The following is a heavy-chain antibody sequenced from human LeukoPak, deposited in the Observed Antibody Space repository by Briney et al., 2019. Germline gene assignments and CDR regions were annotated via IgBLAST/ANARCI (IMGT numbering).Heavy chain of an antibody. J-gene: IGHJ5*02. CDR3: ARGRRSGSYYNWFDP. V-gene: IGHV1-18*01. Sequence: ASVTVSCTASGYTFTSYGISWVRQAPGQGLEWMGWISAYNGNTNYAQKLQGRVTMTTDTSTSTAYMELRSLRSDDTAVYYCARGRRSGSYYNWFDPWGQGTLVTVSS. CDR1: GYTFTSYG. CDR2: ISAYNGNT. D-gene: IGHD1-26*01.